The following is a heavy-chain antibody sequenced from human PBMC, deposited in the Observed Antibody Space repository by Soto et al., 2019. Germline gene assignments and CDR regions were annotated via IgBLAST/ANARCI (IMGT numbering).Heavy chain of an antibody. CDR2: IFDCGGT. J-gene: IGHJ4*02. CDR3: ARGLYSDKVDS. Sequence: QVQLQESGPGLVKPSQTLSLACTVSGGSISSNEYYWSCIRQPPGQGLEWICHIFDCGGTLKKPNLNRRLTISVDTSKNQFSLKLSSVTAADTAVSYCARGLYSDKVDSWGQGTLVTVSS. V-gene: IGHV4-30-4*01. CDR1: GGSISSNEYY. D-gene: IGHD2-15*01.